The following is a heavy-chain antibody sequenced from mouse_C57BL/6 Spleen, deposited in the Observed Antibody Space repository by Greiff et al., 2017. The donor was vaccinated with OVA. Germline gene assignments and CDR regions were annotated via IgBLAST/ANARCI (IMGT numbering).Heavy chain of an antibody. J-gene: IGHJ3*01. CDR1: GFSLTSYG. Sequence: QVQLKESGPGLVAPSQSLSITCTVSGFSLTSYGVHWVSQPPGKGLEWLVVIWSDGSTTYNSALQSRLSISKDNSKSQVFLKMNRLQTDDTAMYYCARGHYGNYGAFAYWGQGTLVTVSA. D-gene: IGHD2-1*01. CDR3: ARGHYGNYGAFAY. V-gene: IGHV2-6*03. CDR2: IWSDGST.